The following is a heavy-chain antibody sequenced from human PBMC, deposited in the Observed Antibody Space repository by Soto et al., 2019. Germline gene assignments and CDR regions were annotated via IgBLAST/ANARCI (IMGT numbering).Heavy chain of an antibody. J-gene: IGHJ4*02. CDR1: GGSISSGGYY. Sequence: QVQLQESGPGLVKPSQTLSLTCTVSGGSISSGGYYWSWIRQHPGKGLEWIGYIYSSGSTYYNPSLKRRVTISLDTSTNQFSLKLSSVTAADTAVYYCARVFCGGNCYPNYWGQGTLVIVSS. V-gene: IGHV4-31*03. D-gene: IGHD2-21*02. CDR2: IYSSGST. CDR3: ARVFCGGNCYPNY.